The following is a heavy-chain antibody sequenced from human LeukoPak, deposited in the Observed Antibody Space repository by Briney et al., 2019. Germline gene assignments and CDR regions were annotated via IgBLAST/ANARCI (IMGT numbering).Heavy chain of an antibody. CDR3: AKDISYDILTGFFDY. CDR2: ISGDGGST. D-gene: IGHD3-9*01. CDR1: GFTFDDYA. J-gene: IGHJ4*02. V-gene: IGHV3-43*02. Sequence: PGGSLRLSCAAPGFTFDDYAMHWVRQAPGKGLEWVSLISGDGGSTYYADSVKGRFTISSDNSKNSLYLQMNSLRTEDTALYYCAKDISYDILTGFFDYWGQGTLVTVSS.